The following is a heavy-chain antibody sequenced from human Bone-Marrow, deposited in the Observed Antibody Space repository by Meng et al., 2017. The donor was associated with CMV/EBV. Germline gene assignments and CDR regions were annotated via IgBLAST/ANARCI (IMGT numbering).Heavy chain of an antibody. J-gene: IGHJ4*02. Sequence: GESLKISCAASGFTFKNFGMHWVRQAPGKGLEWVAVIWYDGNNKYFVDSVKGRFTISRDNSKNTLYLQMNSLRAEDTAVYYCAKDLIRVTYDGRLGELSFDYWGQGTLVTVSS. CDR2: IWYDGNNK. D-gene: IGHD3-16*02. CDR1: GFTFKNFG. V-gene: IGHV3-33*06. CDR3: AKDLIRVTYDGRLGELSFDY.